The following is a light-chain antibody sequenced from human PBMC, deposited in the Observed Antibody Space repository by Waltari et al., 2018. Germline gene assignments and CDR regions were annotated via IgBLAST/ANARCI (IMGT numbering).Light chain of an antibody. J-gene: IGLJ3*02. CDR2: GEN. CDR3: KTRDSSGHNRV. Sequence: SSDVTPDPAVSVALGQTVRFTCQGDSLRTYSASWYQQKSRQAPVLVVYGENSRPSGIPDRFSGSTSGNIASLTITGAQAEDEADYYCKTRDSSGHNRVFGGGTKLTVL. V-gene: IGLV3-19*01. CDR1: SLRTYS.